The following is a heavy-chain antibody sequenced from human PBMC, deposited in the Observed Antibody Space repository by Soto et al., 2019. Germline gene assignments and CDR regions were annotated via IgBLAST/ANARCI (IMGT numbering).Heavy chain of an antibody. Sequence: GASVKVSCKASGGTFSSYAISWVRQAPGQGLEWMGGIIPIFGTANYAQKFQGRVTITTDESTSTAYMELSSLRSEDTAVYYCAKSTVTTPYWFDPWGQGTLVTVSS. J-gene: IGHJ5*02. V-gene: IGHV1-69*05. D-gene: IGHD4-17*01. CDR2: IIPIFGTA. CDR1: GGTFSSYA. CDR3: AKSTVTTPYWFDP.